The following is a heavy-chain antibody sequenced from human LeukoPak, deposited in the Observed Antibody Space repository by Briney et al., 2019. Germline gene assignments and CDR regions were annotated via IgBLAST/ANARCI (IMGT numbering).Heavy chain of an antibody. D-gene: IGHD2-2*02. Sequence: SETLSLTCAVSGYSISSGYYWGWIRQPPGKGLEWIGSIYHSGSTYYNPSLKSRVTTSVDTSKNQFSLKLSSVTAADTAVYYCALIVVVPAAIPLLWFDYWGQGTLVTVSS. J-gene: IGHJ4*02. CDR1: GYSISSGYY. CDR2: IYHSGST. V-gene: IGHV4-38-2*01. CDR3: ALIVVVPAAIPLLWFDY.